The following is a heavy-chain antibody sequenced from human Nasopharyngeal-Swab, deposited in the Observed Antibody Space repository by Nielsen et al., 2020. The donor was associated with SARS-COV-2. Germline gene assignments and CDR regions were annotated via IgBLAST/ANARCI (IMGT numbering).Heavy chain of an antibody. CDR3: ASLEPPDLYDFWSGPDVYYGMDV. Sequence: VRQAPGKGLEWVAVISYDGSNKYYADSVKGRFTISRDNSKNTLYLQMNSLRAEDTAVYYCASLEPPDLYDFWSGPDVYYGMDVWGQGTTVTVSS. D-gene: IGHD3-3*01. J-gene: IGHJ6*02. CDR2: ISYDGSNK. V-gene: IGHV3-30-3*01.